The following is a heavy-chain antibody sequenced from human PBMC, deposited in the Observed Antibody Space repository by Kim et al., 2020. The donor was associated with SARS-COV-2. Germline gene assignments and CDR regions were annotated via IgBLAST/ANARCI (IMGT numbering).Heavy chain of an antibody. D-gene: IGHD1-26*01. CDR3: AKVMGATWG. V-gene: IGHV3-23*01. CDR2: ST. J-gene: IGHJ4*02. Sequence: STYYADSVKGRFTISRDNSKNTLYLQMNSLRAEDTAVYYCAKVMGATWGWGQGTLVTVSS.